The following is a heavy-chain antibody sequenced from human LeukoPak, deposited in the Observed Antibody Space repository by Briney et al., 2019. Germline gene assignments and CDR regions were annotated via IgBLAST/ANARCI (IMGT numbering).Heavy chain of an antibody. V-gene: IGHV3-21*01. CDR1: GFTFSSYS. J-gene: IGHJ4*02. CDR3: ARVRVVRGVIIDFDY. CDR2: ISSGSSYI. D-gene: IGHD3-10*01. Sequence: GGSLRLSCAASGFTFSSYSMNWVRQAPGKGLEWVSSISSGSSYIYYADSVKGRFTISRDNAKNSLYLQMNSLRAEDTAVYYCARVRVVRGVIIDFDYWGQGTLVTVSS.